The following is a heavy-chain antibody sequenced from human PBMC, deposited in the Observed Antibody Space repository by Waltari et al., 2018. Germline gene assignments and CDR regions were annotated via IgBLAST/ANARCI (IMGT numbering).Heavy chain of an antibody. D-gene: IGHD6-13*01. Sequence: QLQLQESGPGLVKPSETLSLTCTVSGGSISRSSYYWGWIRQPPGKGLEWIGRIYYSGSTYYNPSLKSRVTISVDTSKNQFSLKLSSVTAADTAVYYCARRIAAAGYFDYWGQGTLVTVSS. V-gene: IGHV4-39*07. J-gene: IGHJ4*02. CDR2: IYYSGST. CDR1: GGSISRSSYY. CDR3: ARRIAAAGYFDY.